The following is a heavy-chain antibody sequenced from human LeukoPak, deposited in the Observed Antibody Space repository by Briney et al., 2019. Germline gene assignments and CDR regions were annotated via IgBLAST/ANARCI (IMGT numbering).Heavy chain of an antibody. J-gene: IGHJ3*02. CDR1: GFTVRSNY. CDR3: TTDRAPRITIFGVVNTHAFDI. D-gene: IGHD3-3*01. CDR2: IKSKTDGGTT. V-gene: IGHV3-15*01. Sequence: PGGSLSLSCAASGFTVRSNYMSWVRQAPGKGLEWVGRIKSKTDGGTTDYAAPVKGRFTISRDDSKNTLYLQMNSLKTEDTAVYYCTTDRAPRITIFGVVNTHAFDIWGQGTMVTVSS.